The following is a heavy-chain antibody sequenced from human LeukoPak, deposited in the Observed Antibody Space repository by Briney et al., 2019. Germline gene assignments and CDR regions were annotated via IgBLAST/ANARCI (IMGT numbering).Heavy chain of an antibody. CDR2: IRYDGSNK. D-gene: IGHD6-13*01. V-gene: IGHV3-30*02. Sequence: PGGSLRLSCAASGFTFSSYGMHWVRQAPGKGLEWVAFIRYDGSNKYYADSVKGRFTISRDNSQNTLYLHMNSLRAEDTAVYYCAKDQTAAVGQLDYWGQGTVVTVSS. J-gene: IGHJ4*02. CDR1: GFTFSSYG. CDR3: AKDQTAAVGQLDY.